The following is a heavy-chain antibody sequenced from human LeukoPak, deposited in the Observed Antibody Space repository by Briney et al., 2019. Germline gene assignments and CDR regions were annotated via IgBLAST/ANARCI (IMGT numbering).Heavy chain of an antibody. CDR2: ISYDGSNK. Sequence: HSGGSLRLSCAASGFTFSSYGMHWVRQAPGKGLEWVAVISYDGSNKYYADSVKGRFTISRDNSKNTLYLQMNSLRAEDTAVYYCAKVEESTMVRGVIDYWGQGTLVTVSS. CDR1: GFTFSSYG. V-gene: IGHV3-30*18. D-gene: IGHD3-10*01. J-gene: IGHJ4*02. CDR3: AKVEESTMVRGVIDY.